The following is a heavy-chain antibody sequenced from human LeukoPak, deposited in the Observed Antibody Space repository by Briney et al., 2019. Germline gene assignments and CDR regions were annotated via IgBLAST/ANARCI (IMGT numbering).Heavy chain of an antibody. Sequence: GGSLTLSCATSGLTFGTSWMAWIRQAPGKGLEWVANMNYDGSNTYYVNSVRGRFTISRDNVKNSLYLQMNSLRVEDTAVYYCARDPAYAAIDYWGQGTLVTVSS. J-gene: IGHJ4*02. CDR1: GLTFGTSW. V-gene: IGHV3-7*01. CDR2: MNYDGSNT. D-gene: IGHD3-16*01. CDR3: ARDPAYAAIDY.